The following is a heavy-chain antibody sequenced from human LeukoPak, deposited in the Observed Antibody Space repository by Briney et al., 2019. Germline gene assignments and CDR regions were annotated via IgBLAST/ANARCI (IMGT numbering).Heavy chain of an antibody. Sequence: ASVKVSCKTSGYIFTGYYMHWVRQAPGQGLEWMGWTNPNNGGTNYAQKFQGRVTMTRDTSITTAYMELSRLRSDDTAVYYCARASSSWYPYFDYWGQGTLVIVSS. D-gene: IGHD6-13*01. CDR3: ARASSSWYPYFDY. V-gene: IGHV1-2*02. CDR2: TNPNNGGT. CDR1: GYIFTGYY. J-gene: IGHJ4*02.